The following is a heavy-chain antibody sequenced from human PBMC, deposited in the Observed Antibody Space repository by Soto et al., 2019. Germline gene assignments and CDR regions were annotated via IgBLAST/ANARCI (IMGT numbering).Heavy chain of an antibody. Sequence: QVQLQESGPGMVKPSQTLSLTCTVSGGSISSGGYYWSWIRQHPGKGLEWIGYIYYSGSTYYNPSLKSRVTISVDTSKNQFALKLSSVTAADTAVYYCARGPWDQYYFDYWGQGTLVTVSS. CDR3: ARGPWDQYYFDY. CDR2: IYYSGST. J-gene: IGHJ4*02. D-gene: IGHD1-26*01. CDR1: GGSISSGGYY. V-gene: IGHV4-31*03.